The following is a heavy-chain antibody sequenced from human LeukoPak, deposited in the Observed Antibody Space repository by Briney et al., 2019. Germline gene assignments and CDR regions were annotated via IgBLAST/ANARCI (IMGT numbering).Heavy chain of an antibody. D-gene: IGHD3-10*01. CDR2: IIPILGIP. V-gene: IGHV1-69*02. J-gene: IGHJ4*02. CDR3: ARGAADGYYYGSGSYYTY. Sequence: ASVEVSCKASGGTFSSYTINWVRQAPGQGLEWMGRIIPILGIPNYAQKFQGRVTITADKSTSTAYMELSSLRSEDTGVYYCARGAADGYYYGSGSYYTYWGQGTLVTVSS. CDR1: GGTFSSYT.